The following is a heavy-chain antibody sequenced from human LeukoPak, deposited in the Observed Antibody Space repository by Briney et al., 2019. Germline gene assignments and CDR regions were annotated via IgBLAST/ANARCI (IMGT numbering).Heavy chain of an antibody. CDR2: IIPIFGTA. CDR3: ARDNYAGANWFDP. Sequence: SVKVSCKASGGTFSSYAISWVQQAPGQGRDWMGGIIPIFGTANYAQKFQGRVTITTDESTSTGYMELSSLRSEDTAVYYCARDNYAGANWFDPWGQGTLVTVSS. CDR1: GGTFSSYA. V-gene: IGHV1-69*05. D-gene: IGHD1-7*01. J-gene: IGHJ5*02.